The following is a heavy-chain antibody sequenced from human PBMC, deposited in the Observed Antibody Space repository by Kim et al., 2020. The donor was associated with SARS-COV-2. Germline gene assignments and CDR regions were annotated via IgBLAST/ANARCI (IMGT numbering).Heavy chain of an antibody. Sequence: GGSLRLFCAASGVTVSSNYMSWLRQAPGKGLEWLSVIYSGDKTYYVESVKVRLTISRDNSKNTPYLQMSSLRVEDTAVYYCATNLAAAGVVWGEGTLVT. V-gene: IGHV3-66*01. CDR2: IYSGDKT. CDR3: ATNLAAAGVV. J-gene: IGHJ4*02. CDR1: GVTVSSNY. D-gene: IGHD6-13*01.